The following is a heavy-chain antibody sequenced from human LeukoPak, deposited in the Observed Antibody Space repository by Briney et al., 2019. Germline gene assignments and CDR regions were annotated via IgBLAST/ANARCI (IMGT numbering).Heavy chain of an antibody. D-gene: IGHD3-22*01. V-gene: IGHV3-7*03. CDR2: IKQDGSEK. J-gene: IGHJ4*02. CDR1: GFTFSSYW. Sequence: GGSLRLSCAASGFTFSSYWMSWVRQAPGKGLEWVANIKQDGSEKYYVDSVKGRFTISRDNAKNSLYLQMNSLRAEDTAVYYCARVSRGGYDSSGEELYYFDYWGQGTLVTVSS. CDR3: ARVSRGGYDSSGEELYYFDY.